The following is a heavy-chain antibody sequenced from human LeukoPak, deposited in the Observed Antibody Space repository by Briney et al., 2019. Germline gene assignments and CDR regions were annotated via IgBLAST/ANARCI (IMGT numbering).Heavy chain of an antibody. V-gene: IGHV4-59*01. D-gene: IGHD3-9*01. CDR2: IYYSGST. CDR3: ARVTGYTIEDYFDY. Sequence: SETLSLTCTVSGGSISSYYWSWIRQPPGKGLEWIGYIYYSGSTNYNPSLKSRVTISVDTSKNQFSLKLSSVTAADTAVYYCARVTGYTIEDYFDYWGQGTLVTVSS. CDR1: GGSISSYY. J-gene: IGHJ4*02.